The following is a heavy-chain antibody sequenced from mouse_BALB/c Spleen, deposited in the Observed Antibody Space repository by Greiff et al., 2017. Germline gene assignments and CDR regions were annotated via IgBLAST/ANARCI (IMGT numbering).Heavy chain of an antibody. J-gene: IGHJ3*01. V-gene: IGHV1-5*01. CDR1: GYSFTSYW. D-gene: IGHD3-2*01. CDR2: IYPGNSDT. CDR3: TREETARATFWFAC. Sequence: EVQLQQSGTVLARPGASVKMSCKASGYSFTSYWMHWVKQRPGQGLEWIGAIYPGNSDTSYNQKFKGKAKLTAVTSASTAYMELSSLTNEDSAVYYCTREETARATFWFACWGQGTLVTVSA.